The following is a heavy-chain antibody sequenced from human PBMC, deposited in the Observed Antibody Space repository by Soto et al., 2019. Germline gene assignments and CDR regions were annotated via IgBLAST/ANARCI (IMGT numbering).Heavy chain of an antibody. CDR1: GGTFSSYA. CDR3: AGVGAMAKYYYYYYGMDV. J-gene: IGHJ6*02. D-gene: IGHD5-18*01. V-gene: IGHV1-69*13. Sequence: GASVKVSCKASGGTFSSYAISWVRQAPGQGLEWMGGIIPIFGTANYAQKFQGRVTITADESSSTAYMELSSLRSEDTAVYYCAGVGAMAKYYYYYYGMDVWGQGTTVTVSS. CDR2: IIPIFGTA.